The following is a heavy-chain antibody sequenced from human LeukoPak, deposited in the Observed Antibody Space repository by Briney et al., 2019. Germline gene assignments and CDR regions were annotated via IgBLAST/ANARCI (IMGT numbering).Heavy chain of an antibody. CDR1: GFTFSSYE. J-gene: IGHJ4*02. CDR3: ARAHNWKYGTFDY. Sequence: GGSLRLSCAASGFTFSSYEINWVRQAPGKGLEWVSYISTSGSTTHYADSVKGRFTISRDNAKNSLYLQMNSLRVEDTAVYYCARAHNWKYGTFDYWGQGTLVTVSS. D-gene: IGHD1-7*01. CDR2: ISTSGSTT. V-gene: IGHV3-48*03.